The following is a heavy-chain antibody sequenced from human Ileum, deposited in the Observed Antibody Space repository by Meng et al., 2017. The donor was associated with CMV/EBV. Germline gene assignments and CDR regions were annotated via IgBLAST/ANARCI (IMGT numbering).Heavy chain of an antibody. CDR1: GGSISSYY. D-gene: IGHD3-10*01. CDR3: ARTGRFGSYYFDH. Sequence: VQLLESDPGLVQASGTLSLTCSVFGGSISSYYWSWIRQAPGKGLEWIGYVYSTGSTNYSPSLRSRVTISIDTSRNRFSLRLSSVTAADTAVYYCARTGRFGSYYFDHWGQGTLVTVSS. CDR2: VYSTGST. J-gene: IGHJ4*02. V-gene: IGHV4-59*01.